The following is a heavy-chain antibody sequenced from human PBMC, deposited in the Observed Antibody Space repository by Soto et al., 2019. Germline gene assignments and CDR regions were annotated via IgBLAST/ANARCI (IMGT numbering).Heavy chain of an antibody. J-gene: IGHJ4*02. CDR3: TRDLGASWGRAYYYDSSGYLL. D-gene: IGHD3-22*01. Sequence: PGGSLRLSCTASGFTFGDYAMSWVRQAPGKGLEWVGFIRSKAYGGTTEYAASVKGRFTISRDDSKSIAYLQMNSLKTEDTAVYYCTRDLGASWGRAYYYDSSGYLLWGQGTLVTVSS. CDR1: GFTFGDYA. CDR2: IRSKAYGGTT. V-gene: IGHV3-49*04.